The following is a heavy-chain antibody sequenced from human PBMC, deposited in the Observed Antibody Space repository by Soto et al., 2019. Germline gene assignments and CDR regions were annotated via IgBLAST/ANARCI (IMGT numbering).Heavy chain of an antibody. D-gene: IGHD4-4*01. CDR1: GFTFSAYA. CDR2: ISSDESKK. V-gene: IGHV3-30*18. J-gene: IGHJ4*02. CDR3: AKDPGRDDYRHLFDY. Sequence: QVQLVESGGGVVQPGRSLRLSCAASGFTFSAYAMHWVRQTPGKGLEWVAVISSDESKKFYGDSVKGRFTISRDNSKNTLYLQMNSLRGEDTAVYFCAKDPGRDDYRHLFDYWGQGTLVTVSS.